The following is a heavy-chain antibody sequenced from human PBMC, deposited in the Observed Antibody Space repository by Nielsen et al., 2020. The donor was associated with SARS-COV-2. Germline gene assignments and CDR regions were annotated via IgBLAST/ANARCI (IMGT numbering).Heavy chain of an antibody. CDR3: ARSDVDIVATIPRMYHYYGMDV. CDR2: IFSNDEK. Sequence: WIRQPPGKALEWLAHIFSNDEKSYSTSLKSRLTISKDTSKSQVVLTMTNMDPVDTATYYCARSDVDIVATIPRMYHYYGMDVWGQGTTVTVSS. V-gene: IGHV2-26*01. D-gene: IGHD5-12*01. J-gene: IGHJ6*02.